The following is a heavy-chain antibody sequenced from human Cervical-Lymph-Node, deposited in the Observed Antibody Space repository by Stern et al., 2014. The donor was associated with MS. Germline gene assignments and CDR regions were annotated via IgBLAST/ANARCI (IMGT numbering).Heavy chain of an antibody. D-gene: IGHD5-24*01. CDR3: AREGRDVYNFDY. CDR1: GDTFSSHG. J-gene: IGHJ4*02. Sequence: VQLLESGAEVKNPGSSVKVSCKVSGDTFSSHGISWVRQAPGQGLEWMGGIIPVITKPKYAQRFEGRLTIIADEFASTVYMELSSLRSDDTAIYFCAREGRDVYNFDYWGQGTLVSVS. V-gene: IGHV1-69*01. CDR2: IIPVITKP.